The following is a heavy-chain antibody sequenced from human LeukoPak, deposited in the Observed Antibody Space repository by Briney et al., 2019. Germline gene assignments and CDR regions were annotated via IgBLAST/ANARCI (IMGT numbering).Heavy chain of an antibody. CDR2: ISGSGGST. V-gene: IGHV3-23*01. CDR1: GFTFSSYA. Sequence: GGSLRLSCAASGFTFSSYAMSWVRQAPGKGLEWVSAISGSGGSTYYADSVKGRFTISRDNSKNTLYLQMNSLRAEDTAVYYCAKDFELGIGYYGMDVWGQGTTVTVSS. CDR3: AKDFELGIGYYGMDV. J-gene: IGHJ6*02. D-gene: IGHD7-27*01.